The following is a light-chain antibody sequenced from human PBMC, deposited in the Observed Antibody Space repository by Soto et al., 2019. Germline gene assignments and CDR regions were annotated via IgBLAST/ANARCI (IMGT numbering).Light chain of an antibody. J-gene: IGLJ1*01. Sequence: QSALTQPASVSGSPGQSITISCTGTSGDIGSHNLVSWFRQYPGKAPQLILYEGSKRPSGVSNRFSGSTSGNTASLTISGIQAEDEADFYCCSYAGTTTYVFGTGTKVTVL. V-gene: IGLV2-23*01. CDR3: CSYAGTTTYV. CDR2: EGS. CDR1: SGDIGSHNL.